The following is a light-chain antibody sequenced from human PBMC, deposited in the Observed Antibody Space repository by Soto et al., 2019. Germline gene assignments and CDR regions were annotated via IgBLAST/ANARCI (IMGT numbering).Light chain of an antibody. J-gene: IGKJ5*01. Sequence: EIVMTQSPATLSVSPGERATLSCRASQSVSSNHLAWYQQRPGQPPRLLIYDASNRATGIPVRFSGSGSATDFTLTISSLEPEDFAVYYCQQYGSSPITFGQGTRLEIK. V-gene: IGKV3-20*01. CDR3: QQYGSSPIT. CDR1: QSVSSNH. CDR2: DAS.